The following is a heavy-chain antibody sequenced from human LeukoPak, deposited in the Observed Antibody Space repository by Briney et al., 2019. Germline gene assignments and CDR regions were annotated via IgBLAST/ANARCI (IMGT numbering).Heavy chain of an antibody. D-gene: IGHD6-13*01. V-gene: IGHV3-23*01. CDR3: AKDWLGIAAAGFRLGYYYMDV. CDR2: ISGSGGST. CDR1: GFTFSSYG. J-gene: IGHJ6*03. Sequence: PGGSLRLSCAASGFTFSSYGMSWVRQAPGKGLEWVSAISGSGGSTYYADSVKGRFTISRDNSKNTLYLQMNSLRAEDTAVYYCAKDWLGIAAAGFRLGYYYMDVWGKGTTVTVSS.